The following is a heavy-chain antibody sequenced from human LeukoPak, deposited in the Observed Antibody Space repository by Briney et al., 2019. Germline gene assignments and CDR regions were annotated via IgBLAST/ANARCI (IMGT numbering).Heavy chain of an antibody. CDR1: GYTFTIYG. CDR3: AKDPDIAAAGIPGY. Sequence: ASVTVSFTASGYTFTIYGISWGRQAPGQGGEWMGWIIAYNGNTNYSQKLQSRGTITTDTSTRTAYMELRSLKSDDTAVYYCAKDPDIAAAGIPGYWGQGTLVTVSS. J-gene: IGHJ4*02. V-gene: IGHV1-18*01. CDR2: IIAYNGNT. D-gene: IGHD6-13*01.